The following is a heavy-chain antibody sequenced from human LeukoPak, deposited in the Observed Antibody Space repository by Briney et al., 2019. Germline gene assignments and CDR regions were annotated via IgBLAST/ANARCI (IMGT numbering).Heavy chain of an antibody. CDR1: GYTFTGYY. D-gene: IGHD3-10*01. CDR2: INPNSGGT. V-gene: IGHV1-2*02. CDR3: ARVQSGSGSYYIGNY. J-gene: IGHJ4*02. Sequence: PAASVTVSCKASGYTFTGYYMHWVRQAPGQGLEWMGWINPNSGGTNYAQKFQGRVTMTRDTSISTAYMELSRLRSDDTAVYYCARVQSGSGSYYIGNYWGQGTLVTVSS.